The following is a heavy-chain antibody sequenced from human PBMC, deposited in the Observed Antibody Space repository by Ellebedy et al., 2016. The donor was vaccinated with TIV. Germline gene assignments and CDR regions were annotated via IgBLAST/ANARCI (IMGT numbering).Heavy chain of an antibody. CDR3: ARDQYSGSYWGNY. CDR1: GFTFSSSW. V-gene: IGHV3-7*01. CDR2: IQQDGSQK. D-gene: IGHD1-26*01. J-gene: IGHJ4*02. Sequence: PGGSLRLSCAASGFTFSSSWMSWVRQAPGKGLEWVANIQQDGSQKNYVDSVKGRFTISRDDAKHLLFLQLNSLRAEDTAVYYCARDQYSGSYWGNYWGQGTLVTVSS.